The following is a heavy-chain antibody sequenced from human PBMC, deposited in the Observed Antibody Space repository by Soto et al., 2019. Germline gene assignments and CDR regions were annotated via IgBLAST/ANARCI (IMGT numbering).Heavy chain of an antibody. CDR1: AGSNNSGGYY. CDR3: ATPSWGYSDERNDYGMNV. D-gene: IGHD5-18*01. CDR2: IYYSGST. V-gene: IGHV4-31*11. J-gene: IGHJ6*02. Sequence: TLSLTCALSAGSNNSGGYYWSWSRQHPRTGLGPMGYIYYSGSTDYNPSLKRRGTISVDTSKHQFSLNLRSVTDPDTAPDYCATPSWGYSDERNDYGMNVGGQGTTGTVSS.